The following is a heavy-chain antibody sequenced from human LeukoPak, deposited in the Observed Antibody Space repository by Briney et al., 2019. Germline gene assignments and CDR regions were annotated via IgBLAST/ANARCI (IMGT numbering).Heavy chain of an antibody. Sequence: GASVKVSCKASGGTFSSYAISCVRQAPGQGLEWMGGIIPIFGTANYAQKFQGRVTITTDESTSTAYMELSSLRSEDTAVYYRARDRLGAGYSYGYNWFDPWGQGTLVTVSS. J-gene: IGHJ5*02. CDR1: GGTFSSYA. V-gene: IGHV1-69*05. D-gene: IGHD5-18*01. CDR3: ARDRLGAGYSYGYNWFDP. CDR2: IIPIFGTA.